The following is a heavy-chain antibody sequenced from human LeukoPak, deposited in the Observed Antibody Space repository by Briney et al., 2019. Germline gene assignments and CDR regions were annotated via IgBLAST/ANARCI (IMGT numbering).Heavy chain of an antibody. CDR2: ISSSGDII. D-gene: IGHD2-15*01. V-gene: IGHV3-48*03. CDR3: ARVGRDSQHLDY. CDR1: GFTFSTYE. J-gene: IGHJ4*02. Sequence: GVSLRLSCVASGFTFSTYEMNWVRQAPRKGLEWISYISSSGDIIYYADSVRGRLTFSRDNAKNSLYLQMNSLRAEDTAVYYCARVGRDSQHLDYWGPGTLVTVSS.